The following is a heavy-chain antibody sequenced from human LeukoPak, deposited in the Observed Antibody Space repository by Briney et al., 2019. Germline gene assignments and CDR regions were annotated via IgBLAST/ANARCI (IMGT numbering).Heavy chain of an antibody. J-gene: IGHJ4*02. Sequence: SQTLSLTCAISGDSFSSNSAAWNWIRQSPSRGLEWLGRTYYRSKWYNDYAVSVKSRITINLDTSKNQFSLKLSSVTAADTAVYYCASGYCSSTSCYRGGGYWGQGTLVTVSS. CDR1: GDSFSSNSAA. V-gene: IGHV6-1*01. D-gene: IGHD2-2*01. CDR3: ASGYCSSTSCYRGGGY. CDR2: TYYRSKWYN.